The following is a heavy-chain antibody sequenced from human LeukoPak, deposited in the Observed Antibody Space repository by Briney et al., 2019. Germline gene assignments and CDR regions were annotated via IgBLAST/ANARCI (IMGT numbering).Heavy chain of an antibody. J-gene: IGHJ5*02. CDR1: GFTFSSYG. D-gene: IGHD4-23*01. CDR2: ISYDGSNK. V-gene: IGHV3-30*18. Sequence: GGSLRLSCAASGFTFSSYGMHWVRQAPGKGLEWVAVISYDGSNKYYADSVKGRFTISRDNSKNTLYLQMNSLRAEDTAVYYCAKAQGNSQNWFDPWGQGTLVTVSS. CDR3: AKAQGNSQNWFDP.